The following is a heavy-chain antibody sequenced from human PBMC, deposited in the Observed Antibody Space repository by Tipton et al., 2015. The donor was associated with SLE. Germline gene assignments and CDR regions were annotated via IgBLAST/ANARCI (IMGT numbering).Heavy chain of an antibody. J-gene: IGHJ5*02. CDR3: ARNGAEPAASWFDP. D-gene: IGHD2-2*01. Sequence: TLSLTCTVSRGSISSGDYYWSWIRQPPGKGLEWIGYIYYSGSTNYNPSLKSRVTISVDTSKNQFSLKLSSVTAADTAVYYCARNGAEPAASWFDPWGQGTLVTVSS. V-gene: IGHV4-61*08. CDR1: RGSISSGDYY. CDR2: IYYSGST.